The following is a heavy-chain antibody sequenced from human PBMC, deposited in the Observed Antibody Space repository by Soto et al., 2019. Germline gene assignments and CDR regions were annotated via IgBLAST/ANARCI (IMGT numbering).Heavy chain of an antibody. J-gene: IGHJ4*02. D-gene: IGHD3-10*01. V-gene: IGHV3-23*01. CDR3: ARYGSGSYWSYFDY. CDR2: ISGSGGST. Sequence: GGSLRLSCAASGFTFSSYAMSWVRQAPGKGLEWVSAISGSGGSTYYVDSVKGRFTISRDNSKNTLYLQMNSLRAEDTAVYYCARYGSGSYWSYFDYWGQGTLVTVSS. CDR1: GFTFSSYA.